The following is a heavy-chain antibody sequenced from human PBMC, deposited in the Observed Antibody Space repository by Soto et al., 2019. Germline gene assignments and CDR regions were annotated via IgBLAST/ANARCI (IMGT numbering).Heavy chain of an antibody. V-gene: IGHV4-31*02. Sequence: SETLSLTCSVSGGSINRVGYYWSWIRQHPGKGLEWIGYIYYSGSTYYNPSLKSRVTISIDTSKNQFSLNLSSVTAADTAVYYCARDSISAVDYYGMDVWGQGTTVT. J-gene: IGHJ6*02. CDR3: ARDSISAVDYYGMDV. CDR2: IYYSGST. D-gene: IGHD6-13*01. CDR1: GGSINRVGYY.